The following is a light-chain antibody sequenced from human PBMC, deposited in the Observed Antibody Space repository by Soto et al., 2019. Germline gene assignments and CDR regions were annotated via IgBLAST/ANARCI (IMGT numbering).Light chain of an antibody. CDR1: RSSIGAGYD. Sequence: QSVLTEPPLVSWAPGQRVTISCTGSRSSIGAGYDVHWYQQLPGTAPKLLIYGNSNRPSGVPDRFSGSKSGTSASLAITGLHAEDEAYYYCQSHDSSLSGVAFGGGTKLTVL. CDR2: GNS. CDR3: QSHDSSLSGVA. V-gene: IGLV1-40*01. J-gene: IGLJ2*01.